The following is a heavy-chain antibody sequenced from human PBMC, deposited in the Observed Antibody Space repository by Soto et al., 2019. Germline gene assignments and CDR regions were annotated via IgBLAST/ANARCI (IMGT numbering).Heavy chain of an antibody. Sequence: EVQLVESGGDLVQPGGSLRLSCAASGFTFSSYWMHWVRQPPGKGLVWVSRMNTDGSSTTYADSVKGRVTISRDNAKNTLYLQMNSLRAEDTAVYYCARDLDYGGNPRGYWGQGTLVTVSS. CDR1: GFTFSSYW. CDR3: ARDLDYGGNPRGY. J-gene: IGHJ4*02. V-gene: IGHV3-74*01. CDR2: MNTDGSST. D-gene: IGHD4-17*01.